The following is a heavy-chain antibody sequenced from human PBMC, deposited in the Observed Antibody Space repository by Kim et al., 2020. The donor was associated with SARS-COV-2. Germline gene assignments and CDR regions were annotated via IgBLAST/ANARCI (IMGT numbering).Heavy chain of an antibody. J-gene: IGHJ6*02. CDR1: GYTFTGYY. Sequence: ASVKVSCKASGYTFTGYYMHWVRQAPGQGLEWMGLINPNCGGTNYAQKFQGRVTMTRDTSISTAYMELSRLRSDDTVVYYCARQPRYSYGYYYGMDVWGRGTAVTVSS. CDR2: INPNCGGT. D-gene: IGHD5-18*01. CDR3: ARQPRYSYGYYYGMDV. V-gene: IGHV1-2*05.